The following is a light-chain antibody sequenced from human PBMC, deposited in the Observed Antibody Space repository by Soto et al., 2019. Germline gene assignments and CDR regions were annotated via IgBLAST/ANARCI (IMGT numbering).Light chain of an antibody. J-gene: IGKJ3*01. Sequence: AIQLTRSPSSLSASVGDRVTITCRASLGINSALAWYQQKPGKAPKLLIYDASTLESGVPSGFSGSGSGTDFTLTISSLQPEDFATYYCQQFYSYPFTFGPGTKVDIK. V-gene: IGKV1-13*02. CDR1: LGINSA. CDR3: QQFYSYPFT. CDR2: DAS.